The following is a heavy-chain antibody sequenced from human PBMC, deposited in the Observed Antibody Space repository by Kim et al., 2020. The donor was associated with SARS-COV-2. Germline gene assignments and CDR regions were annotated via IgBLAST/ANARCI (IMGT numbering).Heavy chain of an antibody. D-gene: IGHD3-22*01. Sequence: GGSLRLSCAASGFTFSSYAMSWVRQAPGKGLEWVSAISGSGGSTYYADSVKGRFTISRDNSKNTLYLQMNSLRAEDTAVYYCAKDRRIGFLGITMIVVVKYLDAFDIWGQGTMVTVSS. CDR3: AKDRRIGFLGITMIVVVKYLDAFDI. J-gene: IGHJ3*02. V-gene: IGHV3-23*01. CDR1: GFTFSSYA. CDR2: ISGSGGST.